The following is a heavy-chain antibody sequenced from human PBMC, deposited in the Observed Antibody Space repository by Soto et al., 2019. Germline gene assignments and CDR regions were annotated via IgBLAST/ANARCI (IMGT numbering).Heavy chain of an antibody. V-gene: IGHV1-24*01. CDR1: GYTITELS. CDR2: FDPEDGET. Sequence: ASVKGSCKVSGYTITELSMDWVRHAPGKGLEWMGGFDPEDGETIYAQKFQGRVTMTEDTSTDTAYMELSSLRSEDTAVYYCATGGYYYYRSGDPIRPRTKYFQHLGQGTLVTAPQ. J-gene: IGHJ1*01. D-gene: IGHD3-22*01. CDR3: ATGGYYYYRSGDPIRPRTKYFQH.